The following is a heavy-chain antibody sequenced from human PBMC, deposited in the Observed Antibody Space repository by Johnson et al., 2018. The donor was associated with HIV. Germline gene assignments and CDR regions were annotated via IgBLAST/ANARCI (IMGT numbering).Heavy chain of an antibody. D-gene: IGHD3-16*01. V-gene: IGHV3-7*05. CDR2: IKPAGSEK. CDR1: GFTFDDYG. J-gene: IGHJ3*02. CDR3: TSEGAFYDAFDI. Sequence: VQLVESGGGVVRPGGSLRLSCAASGFTFDDYGMSWVRQAPGKGLAWLANIKPAGSEKYYVDSVKGRFTISSDNTKNSLYLQMNSLRAEDTAVYYCTSEGAFYDAFDIWGQGTMVTVSS.